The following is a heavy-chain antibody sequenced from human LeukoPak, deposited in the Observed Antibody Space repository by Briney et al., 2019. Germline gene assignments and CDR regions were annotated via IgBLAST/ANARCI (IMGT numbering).Heavy chain of an antibody. CDR2: IIPIFGTA. CDR1: GGTFSSHA. V-gene: IGHV1-69*05. J-gene: IGHJ4*02. CDR3: ARSSPGYCTNGVCFAFDY. D-gene: IGHD2-8*01. Sequence: ASVKVSCKASGGTFSSHAISWVRQAPGQGLEWMGGIIPIFGTANYAQKFQGRVTITTDESTSTAYMELSSLRSEDTAVYYCARSSPGYCTNGVCFAFDYWGQGTLVTVSS.